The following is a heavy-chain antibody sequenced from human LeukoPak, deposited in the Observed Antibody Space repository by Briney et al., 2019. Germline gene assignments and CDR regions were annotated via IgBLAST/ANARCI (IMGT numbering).Heavy chain of an antibody. Sequence: PGGSLRLSCVASGFTFSSHAMSWVRQAPGKGLEWVSTLGGRSRSTYYADSVKGRFTISRDNSKNTLYLHMSSLRAEDTAIYYSVRGARHDDLWSGYFFDYWGQGTLVTVSS. CDR1: GFTFSSHA. V-gene: IGHV3-23*01. CDR3: VRGARHDDLWSGYFFDY. D-gene: IGHD3-3*01. CDR2: LGGRSRST. J-gene: IGHJ4*02.